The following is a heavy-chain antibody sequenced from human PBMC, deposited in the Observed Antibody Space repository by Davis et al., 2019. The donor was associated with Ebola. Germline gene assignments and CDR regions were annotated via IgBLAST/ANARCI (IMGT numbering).Heavy chain of an antibody. V-gene: IGHV3-73*01. J-gene: IGHJ4*02. Sequence: GESLKISCAASGFTFSGSAMHWVRQASGKGLEWVGRIRSKANSYATAYAASVKGGFTISRDDSKNTAYLQMNSLKTEDTAVYYCTVTVTTLDYWGQGTLVTVSS. CDR1: GFTFSGSA. CDR2: IRSKANSYAT. D-gene: IGHD4-17*01. CDR3: TVTVTTLDY.